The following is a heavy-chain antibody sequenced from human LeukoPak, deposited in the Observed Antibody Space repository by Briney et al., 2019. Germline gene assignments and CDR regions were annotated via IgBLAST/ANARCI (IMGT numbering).Heavy chain of an antibody. J-gene: IGHJ6*03. CDR1: GGSIKNYY. CDR3: ARDVPRGTGYMDV. V-gene: IGHV4-59*01. CDR2: IYYSGST. D-gene: IGHD3-10*01. Sequence: SETLSLTCTVSGGSIKNYYWTWIRQPPGKGLEWIGYIYYSGSTSSNPSLKSRVTISVDTSKNQFPLRLKYVTAADTAVYYCARDVPRGTGYMDVWGKGTTVTVSS.